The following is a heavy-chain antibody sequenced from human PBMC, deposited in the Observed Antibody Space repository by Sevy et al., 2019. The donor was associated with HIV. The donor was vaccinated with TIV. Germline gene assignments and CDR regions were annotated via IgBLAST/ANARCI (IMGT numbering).Heavy chain of an antibody. CDR3: VRDKSSVGSKWDSVAPADYGMDV. D-gene: IGHD6-13*01. Sequence: KQSQTLSLTCATSGDSVSSNTAAWNWIRQSPSGGLEWLGRTYYRSKWFNDYALSVISRISINPDTSKNLFSLQLNSVTPEDTAIYYCVRDKSSVGSKWDSVAPADYGMDVWGQGTTVTVSS. J-gene: IGHJ6*02. CDR1: GDSVSSNTAA. CDR2: TYYRSKWFN. V-gene: IGHV6-1*01.